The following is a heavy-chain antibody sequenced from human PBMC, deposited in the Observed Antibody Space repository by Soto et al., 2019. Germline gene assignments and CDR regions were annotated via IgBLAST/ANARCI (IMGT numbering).Heavy chain of an antibody. D-gene: IGHD3-16*02. CDR1: GESFPDYY. CDR3: ARGGGGYDYVWGSYRPFDF. V-gene: IGHV4-34*01. J-gene: IGHJ4*02. Sequence: QVQLQQWGAGLLKPSETLSLTCAVYGESFPDYYWSWIRQPPGKGLEWIGEINHSGSTNYNPSLKSRFTISVDTAKNQFSLKLTSVTAADTAVYYCARGGGGYDYVWGSYRPFDFWGQGTLVTVSS. CDR2: INHSGST.